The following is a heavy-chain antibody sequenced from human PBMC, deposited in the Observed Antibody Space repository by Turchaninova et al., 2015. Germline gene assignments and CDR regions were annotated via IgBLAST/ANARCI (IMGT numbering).Heavy chain of an antibody. CDR3: AWSGLHWLDS. V-gene: IGHV3-15*01. CDR1: GLIFTDAW. J-gene: IGHJ5*01. Sequence: GGGLVKPGGSLRLSCAASGLIFTDAWMSWVSQAPGKGLEWVARITSKGAGETTDYAAPVKGRFTISRDDSTNTIYLQMNNLKTEDTAVYYCAWSGLHWLDSWGQGTLVTVSS. CDR2: ITSKGAGETT. D-gene: IGHD3-3*01.